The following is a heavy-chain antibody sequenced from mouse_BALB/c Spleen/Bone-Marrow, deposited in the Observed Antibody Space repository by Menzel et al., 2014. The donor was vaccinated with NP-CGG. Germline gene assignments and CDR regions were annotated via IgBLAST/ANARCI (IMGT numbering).Heavy chain of an antibody. CDR1: GFDFSRYW. CDR2: INPDSSTI. CDR3: ARLHYYGLSAY. J-gene: IGHJ3*01. D-gene: IGHD1-2*01. V-gene: IGHV4-1*02. Sequence: VQLQQSGGGLVQPGGSLKLSCAASGFDFSRYWMSWVRQAPGKGLEWIGEINPDSSTINYKPSLKDKFIISRDDAKNTLYLQVSKVRSEDTALYYCARLHYYGLSAYWGQGTLVTVSA.